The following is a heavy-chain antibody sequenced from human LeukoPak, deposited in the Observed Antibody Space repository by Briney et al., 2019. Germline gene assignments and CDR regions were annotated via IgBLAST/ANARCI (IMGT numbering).Heavy chain of an antibody. CDR1: GGSISSYY. CDR3: ASNIPGGSSGFDY. Sequence: PSETLSLTCTVSGGSISSYYWSWIRQPPGKGLEWIGYIYYSGSTNYNPSLKSRVTMSVDTSKNQFSLKLSSVTAADTAVYYCASNIPGGSSGFDYWGQGTLVTVSS. V-gene: IGHV4-59*12. J-gene: IGHJ4*02. CDR2: IYYSGST. D-gene: IGHD3-16*01.